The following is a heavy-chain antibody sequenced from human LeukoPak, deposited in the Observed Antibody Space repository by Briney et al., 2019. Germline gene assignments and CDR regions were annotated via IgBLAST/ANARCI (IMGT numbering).Heavy chain of an antibody. J-gene: IGHJ4*02. CDR2: IYHSGST. V-gene: IGHV4-4*02. D-gene: IGHD2-21*02. CDR3: ARQRRVAVVTAMTIDY. CDR1: GGSISSSNW. Sequence: PSGTLSLTCAVSGGSISSSNWWSWVRQPPGKGLEWIGEIYHSGSTNYNPSLKSRVTISVDTSKNQFSLKLSSVTAADTAVYYCARQRRVAVVTAMTIDYWGQGTLVTVSS.